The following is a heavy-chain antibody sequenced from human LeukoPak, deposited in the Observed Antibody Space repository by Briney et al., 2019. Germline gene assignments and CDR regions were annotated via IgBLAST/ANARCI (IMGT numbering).Heavy chain of an antibody. J-gene: IGHJ4*02. D-gene: IGHD3-10*01. V-gene: IGHV3-23*01. CDR3: AARSTYYYGSGRSDY. Sequence: GGSLRLSCATSGFTFTNYALSWVRQAPGKGLEWVSAISGSGGSTYYADSVKGRFTISRDNSKNTLYLQMNSLRAEDTAVYYCAARSTYYYGSGRSDYWGQGTLVTVSS. CDR1: GFTFTNYA. CDR2: ISGSGGST.